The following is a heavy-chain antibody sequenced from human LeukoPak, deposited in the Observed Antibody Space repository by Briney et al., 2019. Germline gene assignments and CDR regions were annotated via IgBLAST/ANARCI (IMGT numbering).Heavy chain of an antibody. CDR2: INHSGST. J-gene: IGHJ4*01. D-gene: IGHD2-2*01. CDR3: ASTERCSTTCPLDY. V-gene: IGHV4-34*01. CDR1: GGSFSNYY. Sequence: PSETLSLTCAVYGGSFSNYYWGWIRQPPRKGLEWIGEINHSGSTNYNPSLKSRVTISLDTSKNQLSLKLSSVTAADTAVYYCASTERCSTTCPLDYWGQGTLVTVSS.